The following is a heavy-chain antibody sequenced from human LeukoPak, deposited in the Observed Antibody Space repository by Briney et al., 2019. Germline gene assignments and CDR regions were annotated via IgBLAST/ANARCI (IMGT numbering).Heavy chain of an antibody. D-gene: IGHD5-24*01. J-gene: IGHJ4*02. CDR3: ARVLVEMATIFDY. Sequence: SQTLSFTGTVSGGSISSGDYYWSWIRQPPGKGLEWIGDIYYSGSTYYNPSLKSRVTISVDTSKNQFSLKLSSVTAADTAVYYCARVLVEMATIFDYWGQGTLVTVSS. CDR1: GGSISSGDYY. V-gene: IGHV4-30-4*01. CDR2: IYYSGST.